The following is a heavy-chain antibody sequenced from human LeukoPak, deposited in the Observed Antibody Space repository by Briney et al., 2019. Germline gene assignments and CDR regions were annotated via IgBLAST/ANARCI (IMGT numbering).Heavy chain of an antibody. V-gene: IGHV4-30-2*01. CDR3: ARGRGFTMVRSRAGGSVYFDY. J-gene: IGHJ4*02. D-gene: IGHD3-10*01. CDR1: GGSISSGGYS. CDR2: IYHSGST. Sequence: PSETLSLTCAVSGGSISSGGYSWSWIRQPPGKGLEWIGYIYHSGSTYYNPSLKSRVTISVDRSKNQFSLKLSSVTAADTAVYYCARGRGFTMVRSRAGGSVYFDYWGQGTLVTVSS.